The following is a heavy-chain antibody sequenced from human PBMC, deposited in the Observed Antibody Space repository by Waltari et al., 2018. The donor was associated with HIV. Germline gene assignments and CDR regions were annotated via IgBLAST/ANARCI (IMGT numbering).Heavy chain of an antibody. CDR2: MNPNSGNT. Sequence: QVQLVQSGAEAQKPGASVKVTCNASGYTFTSYDINWVLQATGQGLEWMGWMNPNSGNTGYAQKFQGRVTMTRNTSISTAYMELSGLRSEDTAVYYCARRYDSGTNIAGYWGQGTLVTVSS. V-gene: IGHV1-8*01. J-gene: IGHJ4*02. D-gene: IGHD3-10*01. CDR3: ARRYDSGTNIAGY. CDR1: GYTFTSYD.